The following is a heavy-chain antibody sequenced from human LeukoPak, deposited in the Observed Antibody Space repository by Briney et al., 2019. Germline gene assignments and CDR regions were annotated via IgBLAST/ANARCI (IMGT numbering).Heavy chain of an antibody. CDR3: ARALIRGHDFDN. Sequence: ASVKVSCKASGYTFTGYYMHWVRQAPGQGLEWMGWINPNSGGTNYAQKFQGRVAMTIDTSISTAYMELSSLRSDDTAMFYCARALIRGHDFDNWGQGTLVTVSS. D-gene: IGHD3-10*01. J-gene: IGHJ4*02. CDR2: INPNSGGT. CDR1: GYTFTGYY. V-gene: IGHV1-2*02.